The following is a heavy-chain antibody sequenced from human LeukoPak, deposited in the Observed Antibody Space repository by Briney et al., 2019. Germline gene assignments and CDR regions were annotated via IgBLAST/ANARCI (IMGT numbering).Heavy chain of an antibody. J-gene: IGHJ4*02. V-gene: IGHV1-2*02. Sequence: ASVTVSCKASGYTFTDYYMHWVRQAPGQGLEWMGWINPNSGGTNYAQKFQGRVTMTRDTSISTAYMELSRLRSDDTAVFYCAREEVIAAAGPTLDYWGRGALVTVSS. D-gene: IGHD6-13*01. CDR3: AREEVIAAAGPTLDY. CDR2: INPNSGGT. CDR1: GYTFTDYY.